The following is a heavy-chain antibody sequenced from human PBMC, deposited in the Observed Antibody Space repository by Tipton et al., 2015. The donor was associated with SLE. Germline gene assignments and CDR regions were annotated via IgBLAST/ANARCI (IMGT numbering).Heavy chain of an antibody. CDR2: IYPGDSDT. D-gene: IGHD4-11*01. V-gene: IGHV5-51*01. CDR3: ARHGGYVPMTTVTNSWYFDL. Sequence: QLVQSGAEVKKPGESLKISCKGSGYSFTSYWIGWVRQMPGKGLEWMGIIYPGDSDTRYSPSFQGQVTISADKSISTAYLQWSSLKASDTAIYYCARHGGYVPMTTVTNSWYFDLWRRGTLVTVSS. CDR1: GYSFTSYW. J-gene: IGHJ2*01.